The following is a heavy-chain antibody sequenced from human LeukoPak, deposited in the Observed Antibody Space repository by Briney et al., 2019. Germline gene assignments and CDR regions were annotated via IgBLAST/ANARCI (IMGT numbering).Heavy chain of an antibody. CDR1: GYTFTANY. V-gene: IGHV1-2*06. CDR3: AREGRNWFDP. Sequence: ASVKVSCKASGYTFTANYMHWVRQAPGQGLEWMGRLNPNNGDTTYAQKFQGRVTMTRDTSIGTAYMELSSLRSDDTAVYYCAREGRNWFDPWGQGTLVTVSS. CDR2: LNPNNGDT. J-gene: IGHJ5*02.